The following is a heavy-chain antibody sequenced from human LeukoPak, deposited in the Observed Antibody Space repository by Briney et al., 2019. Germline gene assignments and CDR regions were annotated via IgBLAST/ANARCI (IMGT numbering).Heavy chain of an antibody. D-gene: IGHD6-13*01. CDR2: ISYDGSNK. CDR3: AMTGYSSSWYSRFDC. J-gene: IGHJ4*02. Sequence: GGSLRLSCAASGFTFSSYAMHWVRQAPGKGLEWVAVISYDGSNKYYADSVKGRFTISRDNSKNTLYLQMNSLRAEDTAVYYCAMTGYSSSWYSRFDCWGQGTLVTVSS. V-gene: IGHV3-30-3*01. CDR1: GFTFSSYA.